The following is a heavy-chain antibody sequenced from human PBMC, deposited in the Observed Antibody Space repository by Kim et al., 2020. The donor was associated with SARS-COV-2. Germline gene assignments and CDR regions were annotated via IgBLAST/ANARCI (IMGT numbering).Heavy chain of an antibody. CDR3: AKDGSASSGWSYFQH. D-gene: IGHD6-19*01. Sequence: GGSLRLSCAASGFTFSSYGMHWVRQAPGKGLEWVAVISYDGSNKYYADSVKGRFTISRDNSKNTLYLQMNSLRAEDTAVYYCAKDGSASSGWSYFQHWGQGTLVTVSS. V-gene: IGHV3-30*18. J-gene: IGHJ1*01. CDR1: GFTFSSYG. CDR2: ISYDGSNK.